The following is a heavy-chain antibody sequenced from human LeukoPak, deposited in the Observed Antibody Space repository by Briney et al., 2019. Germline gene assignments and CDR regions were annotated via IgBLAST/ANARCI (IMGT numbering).Heavy chain of an antibody. D-gene: IGHD5-12*01. CDR3: ATGLPLYYFDY. Sequence: ASVKVSCKASGGTFSSYAIRWVRQAPGQGLEWMGGIIPIFGTANYAQKFQGRVTITADESTSTAYMELSSLRSEDTAVYYCATGLPLYYFDYWGQGTLVTVSS. CDR2: IIPIFGTA. J-gene: IGHJ4*02. V-gene: IGHV1-69*13. CDR1: GGTFSSYA.